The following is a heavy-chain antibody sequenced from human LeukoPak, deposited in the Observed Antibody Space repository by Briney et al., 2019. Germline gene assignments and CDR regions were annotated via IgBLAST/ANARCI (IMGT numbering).Heavy chain of an antibody. CDR2: IYHSGSI. CDR3: ARWAPSGGYYFDY. Sequence: SETLSLTCTVSGYSISSGYYWGWIRQPPGKGLEWIGSIYHSGSIYYNPSLKSRVTISVDTSKNQFSLKLSSVTAADTAVYYCARWAPSGGYYFDYWGQGTLVTVSS. J-gene: IGHJ4*02. D-gene: IGHD3-10*01. V-gene: IGHV4-38-2*02. CDR1: GYSISSGYY.